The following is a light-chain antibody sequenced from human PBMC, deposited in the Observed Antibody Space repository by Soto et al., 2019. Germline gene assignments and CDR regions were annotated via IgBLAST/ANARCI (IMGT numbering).Light chain of an antibody. CDR2: GAS. V-gene: IGKV3-20*01. CDR3: QQYGSSRFT. J-gene: IGKJ3*01. Sequence: ELVLTQSPGTLSLSPGERATLSCRASQSISSSYLAWYQQKPGQAPRLLVYGASSRATGTPDRFSGSGSGTDFTLTISRLEPEDFAVYYCQQYGSSRFTFGPGTKVDIK. CDR1: QSISSSY.